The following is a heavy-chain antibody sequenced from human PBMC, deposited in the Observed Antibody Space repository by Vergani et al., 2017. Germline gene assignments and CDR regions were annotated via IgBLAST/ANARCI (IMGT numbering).Heavy chain of an antibody. V-gene: IGHV3-49*04. D-gene: IGHD2-15*01. Sequence: EVQLVESGGGLVQPGRSLRLSCTASGFTFGDYAMSWVRQAPGKGLEWVGFIRSKAYGGTTEYAASVKGRFTISRDDSKSIAYLQMNSLKTEDTAVYYFTRDVSVVAATPYNWFDPWGQGTLVTVSS. CDR3: TRDVSVVAATPYNWFDP. J-gene: IGHJ5*02. CDR2: IRSKAYGGTT. CDR1: GFTFGDYA.